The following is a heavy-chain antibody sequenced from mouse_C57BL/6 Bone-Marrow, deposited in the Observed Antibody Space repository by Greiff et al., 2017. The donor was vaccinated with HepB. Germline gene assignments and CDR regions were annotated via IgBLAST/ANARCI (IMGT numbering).Heavy chain of an antibody. CDR3: ARDHYYGSSWYAMDY. Sequence: EVQLQQSGPELVKPGASVKISCKASGYTFTDYYMNWVNQSHGKSLEWIGDINPNNGGTSYNQKFKGKATLTVDKSSSTAYMELRSLTSEDSAVYYCARDHYYGSSWYAMDYWGQGTSVTVSS. CDR1: GYTFTDYY. CDR2: INPNNGGT. D-gene: IGHD1-1*01. V-gene: IGHV1-26*01. J-gene: IGHJ4*01.